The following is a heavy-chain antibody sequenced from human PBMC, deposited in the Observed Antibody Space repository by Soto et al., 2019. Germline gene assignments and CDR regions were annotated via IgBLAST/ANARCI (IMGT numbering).Heavy chain of an antibody. V-gene: IGHV1-18*01. J-gene: IGHJ6*02. Sequence: ASVKVSCKASGYTFTSSGISWVRQAPGQGLEWMGWISTDNGNTKYAQHLQGRVSMTTDTSTSTAYMDLRSLRSDDTAVYYCARDPGITTFGVYSMYYYGMDVWG. CDR3: ARDPGITTFGVYSMYYYGMDV. D-gene: IGHD3-3*01. CDR2: ISTDNGNT. CDR1: GYTFTSSG.